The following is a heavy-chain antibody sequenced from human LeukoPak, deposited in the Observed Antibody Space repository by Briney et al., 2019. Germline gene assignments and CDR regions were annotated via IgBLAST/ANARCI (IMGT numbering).Heavy chain of an antibody. D-gene: IGHD1-26*01. J-gene: IGHJ5*02. CDR2: ISNSGAT. V-gene: IGHV4-59*01. Sequence: SETLSLTCTVSGGSISRYYWSWIRQPPGRGLEWIAYISNSGATNYNPSLKSRVTISVDTSKNQFSLKLSSVAAADTAVYYCARALSGSYSGWFDPWGQGTLVTVSS. CDR1: GGSISRYY. CDR3: ARALSGSYSGWFDP.